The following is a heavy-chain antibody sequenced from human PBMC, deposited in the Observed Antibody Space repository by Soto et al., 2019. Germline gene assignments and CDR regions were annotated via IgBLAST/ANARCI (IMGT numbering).Heavy chain of an antibody. CDR3: ASQRIMITFGGVIVIPQFDY. V-gene: IGHV4-30-2*01. D-gene: IGHD3-16*02. CDR1: GGSISSGGYS. Sequence: QLQLQESGSGLVKPSQTLSLTCAVSGGSISSGGYSWSWIRQPPGKGLEWIGYIYHSGSTYYNPSLKSRVTISVDRSKNQFSLKLSSVTAADTAVYYCASQRIMITFGGVIVIPQFDYWGQGTLVTVSS. CDR2: IYHSGST. J-gene: IGHJ4*02.